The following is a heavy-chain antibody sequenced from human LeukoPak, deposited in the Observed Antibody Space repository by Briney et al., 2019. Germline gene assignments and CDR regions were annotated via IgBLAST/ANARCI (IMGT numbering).Heavy chain of an antibody. J-gene: IGHJ5*02. CDR2: ISAYNGNT. V-gene: IGHV1-18*01. Sequence: PLASVKVSCKASGGTFSSYAISWVRQAPGQGLEWMGWISAYNGNTNYAQKLQGRVTMTTDTSTSTAYMELRSLRSDDTAVYYCASVTGSSSWYRAWFDPWGQGTLVTVSS. CDR1: GGTFSSYA. D-gene: IGHD6-13*01. CDR3: ASVTGSSSWYRAWFDP.